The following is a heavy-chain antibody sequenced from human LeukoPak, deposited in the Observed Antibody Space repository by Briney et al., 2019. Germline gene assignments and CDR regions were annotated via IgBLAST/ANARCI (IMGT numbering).Heavy chain of an antibody. CDR3: ARSRSDHLLNGSGSYYLLYYGMDV. Sequence: PGGSLRLSCAASGFTFSSYAMHWVRQAPGKGLEYVSAISSNGGSTYYADSVKGRFTISRDNSKNTLYLQMGSLRAEDMAVYYCARSRSDHLLNGSGSYYLLYYGMDVWGQGTTVTVSS. CDR1: GFTFSSYA. D-gene: IGHD3-10*01. CDR2: ISSNGGST. V-gene: IGHV3-64*02. J-gene: IGHJ6*02.